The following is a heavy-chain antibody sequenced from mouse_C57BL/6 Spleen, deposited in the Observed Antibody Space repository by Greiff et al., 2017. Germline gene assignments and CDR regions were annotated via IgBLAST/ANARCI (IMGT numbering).Heavy chain of an antibody. CDR2: IYPGDGDT. Sequence: VQLQESGPELVKPGASVKISCKASGYAFSSSWMNWVKQRPGRGLEWIGRIYPGDGDTNYNGKFKGKATLTADKSSSTAYMQLLSLTSEDSAVYFCARDTTVVATNFDYWGQGTTLTVSS. CDR3: ARDTTVVATNFDY. D-gene: IGHD1-1*01. V-gene: IGHV1-82*01. CDR1: GYAFSSSW. J-gene: IGHJ2*01.